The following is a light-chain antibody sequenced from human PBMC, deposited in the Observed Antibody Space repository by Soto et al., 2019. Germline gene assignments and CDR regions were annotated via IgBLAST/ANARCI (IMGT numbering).Light chain of an antibody. CDR2: GEX. J-gene: IGKJ1*01. Sequence: IQMTQAPSSLSSSIGDRVTITXRASQSISTYLNWYQQKAGKXTMLLXXGEXNLQSGVPSRFSGSGSSTDFTLTISSLQPEYFATYFCQQSFSVRSWTFGQGTKVDIK. V-gene: IGKV1-39*01. CDR1: QSISTY. CDR3: QQSFSVRSWT.